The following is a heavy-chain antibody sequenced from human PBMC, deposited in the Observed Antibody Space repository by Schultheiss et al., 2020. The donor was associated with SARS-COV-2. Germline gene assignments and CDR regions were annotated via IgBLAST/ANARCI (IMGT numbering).Heavy chain of an antibody. J-gene: IGHJ6*02. V-gene: IGHV4-59*01. CDR2: IYKSGRT. Sequence: GSLRLSCAASGFTFSSYAMSWIRQPPGKGLEWIGYIYKSGRTSYSPSLKSRVTISVDTSKTQFSLKLRSVTAADTAVYYCARNSATRGVGYDFWSGSLKTYGMDVWGQGTTVTVSS. CDR1: GFTFSSYA. CDR3: ARNSATRGVGYDFWSGSLKTYGMDV. D-gene: IGHD3-3*01.